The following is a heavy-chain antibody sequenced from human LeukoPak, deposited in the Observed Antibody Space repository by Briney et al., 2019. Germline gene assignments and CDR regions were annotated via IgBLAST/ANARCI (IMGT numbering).Heavy chain of an antibody. Sequence: GASVKVSCKASGGTFSSYAISWVRQAPGQGLEWMGGIIPIFGTANYAQKFQGRVTITRNTSISTAYMELSSLRSEDTAVYYCARGGLYCSSTSCSPRLWFDPWGQGTLVTVSS. CDR3: ARGGLYCSSTSCSPRLWFDP. CDR1: GGTFSSYA. D-gene: IGHD2-2*01. V-gene: IGHV1-69*05. CDR2: IIPIFGTA. J-gene: IGHJ5*02.